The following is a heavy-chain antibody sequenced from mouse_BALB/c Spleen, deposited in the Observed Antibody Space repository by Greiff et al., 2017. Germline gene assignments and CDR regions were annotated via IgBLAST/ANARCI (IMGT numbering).Heavy chain of an antibody. CDR3: ARGGYGVGAY. V-gene: IGHV3-2*02. Sequence: EVKLEESGPGLVKPSQSLSLTCTVTGYSITSDYAWNWIRQFPGNKLEWMGYISYSGSTSYNPSLKSRISITRDTSKNQFFLQLNSVTTEDTATYYCARGGYGVGAYWGQGTLVTVSA. J-gene: IGHJ3*01. CDR2: ISYSGST. CDR1: GYSITSDYA. D-gene: IGHD2-2*01.